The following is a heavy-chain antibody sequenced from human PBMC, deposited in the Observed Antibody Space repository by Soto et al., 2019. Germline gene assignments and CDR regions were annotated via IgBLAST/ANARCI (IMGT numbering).Heavy chain of an antibody. D-gene: IGHD3-22*01. CDR2: ISSSSSVI. J-gene: IGHJ3*02. CDR3: ARYLIISRACDI. Sequence: EGQLVESGGGLVEPGGSLRLSCAVSGFTFSTYSMAWVRQAPGKGLEWVSYISSSSSVIYYADSLKGRIAVSRDNSKNSVYLQMRSLRAEDTAVYYCARYLIISRACDIWGQWTTVTVAS. V-gene: IGHV3-48*04. CDR1: GFTFSTYS.